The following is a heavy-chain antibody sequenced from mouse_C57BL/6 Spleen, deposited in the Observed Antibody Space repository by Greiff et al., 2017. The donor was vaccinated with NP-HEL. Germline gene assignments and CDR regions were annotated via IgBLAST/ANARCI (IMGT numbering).Heavy chain of an antibody. D-gene: IGHD1-1*01. CDR3: ARGGYYGSRGRYFDV. CDR1: GYTFTSYG. Sequence: QVHVKQSGAELARPGASVKLSCKASGYTFTSYGISWVKQRTGQGLEWIGEIYPRSGNTYYNEKFKGKATLTADKSSSTAYMGLRSLTSEDSAVYFCARGGYYGSRGRYFDVWGTGTTVTVSS. CDR2: IYPRSGNT. V-gene: IGHV1-81*01. J-gene: IGHJ1*03.